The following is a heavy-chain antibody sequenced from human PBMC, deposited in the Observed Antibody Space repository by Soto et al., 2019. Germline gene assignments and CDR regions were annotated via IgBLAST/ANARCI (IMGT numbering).Heavy chain of an antibody. J-gene: IGHJ5*02. V-gene: IGHV4-34*01. CDR2: INHSGST. Sequence: SETLSLTCAVYGGSFSGYYWSWIRQPPGKGLEWIGEINHSGSTNYNPSLKSRVTISVDTSKNQFSLKLSSVTAADTAVDYCARGRRGIAAAGNTWFDPWGQGTLVTVSS. CDR3: ARGRRGIAAAGNTWFDP. D-gene: IGHD6-13*01. CDR1: GGSFSGYY.